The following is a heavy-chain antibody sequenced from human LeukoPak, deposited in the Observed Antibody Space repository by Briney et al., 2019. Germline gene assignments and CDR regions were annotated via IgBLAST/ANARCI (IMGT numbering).Heavy chain of an antibody. J-gene: IGHJ3*02. D-gene: IGHD6-13*01. CDR2: IYYIGST. CDR3: ARDSPIAAAGFFHAFDI. V-gene: IGHV4-59*01. Sequence: SEPLSLTFTVSGGSISSYYRSWIRQPPGKGLEWIGYIYYIGSTHYNPSLKSRVTISVDTSKNQFSLKLSSVTAADTAVYYCARDSPIAAAGFFHAFDIWGQGTMVTVSS. CDR1: GGSISSYY.